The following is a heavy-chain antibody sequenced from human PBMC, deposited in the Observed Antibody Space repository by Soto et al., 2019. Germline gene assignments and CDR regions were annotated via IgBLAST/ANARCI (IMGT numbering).Heavy chain of an antibody. CDR3: ANAVYYYDSSGYYYFDY. D-gene: IGHD3-22*01. V-gene: IGHV3-30*18. CDR2: ISYDGSNK. J-gene: IGHJ4*02. Sequence: QVQLVESGGGVVQPGRSLRLSCAASGFTFSSYGMHWVRQAPGKGLEWVAVISYDGSNKYYADSVKGRFTISRDNSKNTLYLQMNSLRAEDTAVYYCANAVYYYDSSGYYYFDYWGQGTLVTVSS. CDR1: GFTFSSYG.